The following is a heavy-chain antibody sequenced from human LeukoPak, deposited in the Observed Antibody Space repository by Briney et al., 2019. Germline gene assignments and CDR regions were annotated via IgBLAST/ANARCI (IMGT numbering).Heavy chain of an antibody. CDR3: ARDQINYYGSGSYFGWFDP. J-gene: IGHJ5*02. D-gene: IGHD3-10*01. Sequence: SETLSLTCAVSGGSISSSNWWSWVRQPPGKGLEWIGEIYHSGSTNYNPSLKSRVTISVDKSKNQFSLKLSSVTAADTAVYYCARDQINYYGSGSYFGWFDPWAREPWSPSPQ. CDR1: GGSISSSNW. CDR2: IYHSGST. V-gene: IGHV4-4*02.